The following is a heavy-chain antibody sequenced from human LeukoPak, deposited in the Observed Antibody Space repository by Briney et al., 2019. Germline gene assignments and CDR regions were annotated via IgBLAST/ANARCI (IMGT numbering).Heavy chain of an antibody. V-gene: IGHV3-23*01. CDR2: ISGSGVTT. Sequence: GGTLRLSCAASGFTFSSYGMSWVRQAPGQGLEWVSTISGSGVTTYYADSVKGRFTISRDNAKNSLYLQMNSLRAEDTAVYYCARGVLQWLANFDYWGQGTLVTVSS. J-gene: IGHJ4*02. D-gene: IGHD6-19*01. CDR3: ARGVLQWLANFDY. CDR1: GFTFSSYG.